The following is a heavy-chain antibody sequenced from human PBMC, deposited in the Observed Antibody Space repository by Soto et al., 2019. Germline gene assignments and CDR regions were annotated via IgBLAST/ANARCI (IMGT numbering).Heavy chain of an antibody. CDR2: VSPYNGNA. D-gene: IGHD2-8*01. CDR3: ARELSLIMAAPAY. Sequence: ASVKVSCKTSGYTFSNYAISWVRQAPGQGLEWMGWVSPYNGNANYTEKFQGRVSMTTDTSTTTAYMELTSLTSDDTAIYYCARELSLIMAAPAYWGQGTLVTVS. CDR1: GYTFSNYA. V-gene: IGHV1-18*01. J-gene: IGHJ4*02.